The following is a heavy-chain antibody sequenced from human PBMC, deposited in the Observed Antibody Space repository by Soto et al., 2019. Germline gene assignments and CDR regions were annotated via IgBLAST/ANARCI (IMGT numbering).Heavy chain of an antibody. CDR2: INPNNGAT. Sequence: QVKLVQSGAEVRRPGASVKVSCRASGYSFSDHYVHWVRQAPGHGLEWMGWINPNNGATNYIKKFHAWVTMTRETSISTVYLEMTRLTFDDTAVYYCAREPDSSTTTYGISSGHCWFAPWGQGTLVTVSS. CDR1: GYSFSDHY. V-gene: IGHV1-2*04. D-gene: IGHD2-2*01. CDR3: AREPDSSTTTYGISSGHCWFAP. J-gene: IGHJ5*02.